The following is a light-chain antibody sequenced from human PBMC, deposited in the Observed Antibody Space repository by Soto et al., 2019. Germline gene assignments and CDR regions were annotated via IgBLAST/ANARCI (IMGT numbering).Light chain of an antibody. CDR1: QSLLHSSINRNY. J-gene: IGKJ1*01. Sequence: DIVMTQSPDSLAVSLGERATIDCKSSQSLLHSSINRNYLVWYQQKPGQPPKMLIYWASTRESGVPDRFSGSGSGTDFTLTISSLQAEDVAVYYCQQYYSTPWTFGQGTKVEIK. CDR2: WAS. CDR3: QQYYSTPWT. V-gene: IGKV4-1*01.